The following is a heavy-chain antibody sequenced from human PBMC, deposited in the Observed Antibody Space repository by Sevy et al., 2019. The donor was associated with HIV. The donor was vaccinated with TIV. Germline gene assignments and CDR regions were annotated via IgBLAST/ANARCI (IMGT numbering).Heavy chain of an antibody. CDR2: ISSSSSYT. J-gene: IGHJ4*02. CDR1: GFTFSDYY. D-gene: IGHD6-6*01. V-gene: IGHV3-11*06. Sequence: GWSLRLSCAASGFTFSDYYMSWIRQAPGKGLEWVSYISSSSSYTNYADSVKGRFTISRDNAKNSLYLQMNSLRAEDTAVYYCARDRIAARPDYWGQGTLVTVSS. CDR3: ARDRIAARPDY.